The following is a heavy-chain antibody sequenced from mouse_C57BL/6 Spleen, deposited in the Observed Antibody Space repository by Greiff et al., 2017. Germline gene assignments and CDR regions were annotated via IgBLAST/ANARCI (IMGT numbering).Heavy chain of an antibody. CDR1: GFNFKNTY. CDR3: ARGLNAMDY. CDR2: IDPANGNT. D-gene: IGHD2-4*01. Sequence: VQLQQSVAELVRPGASVKLSCTASGFNFKNTYMNWVKQRPEQGLEWIGRIDPANGNTKYAPKFLGKATMTADTSSNTAYLQLSSLTSEDTAIYYCARGLNAMDYWGQGTSVTVSS. V-gene: IGHV14-3*01. J-gene: IGHJ4*01.